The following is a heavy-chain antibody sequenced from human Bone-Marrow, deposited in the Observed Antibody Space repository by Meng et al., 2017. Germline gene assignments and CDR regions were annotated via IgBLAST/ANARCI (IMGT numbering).Heavy chain of an antibody. D-gene: IGHD6-19*01. Sequence: QGQLVQAGGEGEKPGAQVKVSCKASGYTFTGYYMHWVRQAPGQGLEWMGRINPNSGGTNYAQKFQGRVTMTRDTSISTAYMELSRLRSDDTAVYYCARVPGYSSGWYYFDYWGQGTLVTVSS. CDR1: GYTFTGYY. V-gene: IGHV1-2*06. CDR3: ARVPGYSSGWYYFDY. J-gene: IGHJ4*02. CDR2: INPNSGGT.